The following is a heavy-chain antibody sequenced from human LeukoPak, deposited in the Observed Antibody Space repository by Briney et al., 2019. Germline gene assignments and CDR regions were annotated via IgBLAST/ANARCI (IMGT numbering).Heavy chain of an antibody. CDR1: GITLSNYG. Sequence: PGGSLRLSCAVSGITLSNYGLSWVRQAPGKGLEWGAGISDSGGRTKYADPVKGRFTISRDNPKNTLYLRMNSLRPEDTAVYFCAKRGVVIRVILVGFHKEAYYFDSWGQGVLVTVSS. CDR3: AKRGVVIRVILVGFHKEAYYFDS. J-gene: IGHJ4*02. V-gene: IGHV3-23*01. CDR2: ISDSGGRT. D-gene: IGHD3-22*01.